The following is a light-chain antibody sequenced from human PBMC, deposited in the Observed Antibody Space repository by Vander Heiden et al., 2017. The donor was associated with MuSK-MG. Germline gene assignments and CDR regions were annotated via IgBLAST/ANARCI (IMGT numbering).Light chain of an antibody. CDR1: QRLLYFSNDKNY. CDR3: RQDYTSPFT. CDR2: WAS. Sequence: VMTHSPDSLAIALGERATINCQSSQRLLYFSNDKNYLACYQQKPGQSPKLLIYWASTRKAGVPDRFSASGSGKAFTLPITNLQAEDVGVYFCRQDYTSPFTFGHGTKVEIK. V-gene: IGKV4-1*01. J-gene: IGKJ3*01.